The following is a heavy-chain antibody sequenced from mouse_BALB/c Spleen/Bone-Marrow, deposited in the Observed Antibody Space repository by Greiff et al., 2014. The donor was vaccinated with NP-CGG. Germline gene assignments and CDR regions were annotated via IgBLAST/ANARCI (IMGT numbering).Heavy chain of an antibody. V-gene: IGHV1-9*01. J-gene: IGHJ4*01. CDR1: GYTFSNYW. CDR2: ILPGSGSS. CDR3: ARTADGYYYAMGY. D-gene: IGHD2-3*01. Sequence: QVQLQQSGAELMKPGASVKISCKTTGYTFSNYWIEWIKQRPGHGLEWIGEILPGSGSSNYNEKLKGKATFTADTSSNTAYMQLSSLTSEDSAVYYCARTADGYYYAMGYWGQGTSVTVSS.